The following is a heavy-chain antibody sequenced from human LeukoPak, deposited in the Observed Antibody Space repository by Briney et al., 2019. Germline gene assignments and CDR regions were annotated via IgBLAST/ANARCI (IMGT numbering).Heavy chain of an antibody. Sequence: GGSLRLSCAASGFTFGSYSMNWVRQAPGKGLEWVSYISSSSSTLSYADSVEGRFTISRDNAKNSLFLQMNSLSAEDTAVYYCARRAYDYVWGSYRYTSWLDYWGQGTLVTVSS. D-gene: IGHD3-16*02. V-gene: IGHV3-48*01. CDR1: GFTFGSYS. CDR2: ISSSSSTL. J-gene: IGHJ4*02. CDR3: ARRAYDYVWGSYRYTSWLDY.